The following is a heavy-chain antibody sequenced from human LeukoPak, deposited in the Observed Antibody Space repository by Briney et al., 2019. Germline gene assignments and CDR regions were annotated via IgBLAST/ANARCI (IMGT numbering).Heavy chain of an antibody. J-gene: IGHJ4*02. CDR1: GFTFSSYG. V-gene: IGHV3-33*01. CDR3: ARVREDGDYVFYFDY. CDR2: IWYDGSNK. D-gene: IGHD4-17*01. Sequence: GGSLRLSCAASGFTFSSYGMHWVRQAPGKGLEWVAVIWYDGSNKYYADSVKGRFTISRDNSKNTLYLQMNSLRAEDTAVYYCARVREDGDYVFYFDYWGQGTLVTVSS.